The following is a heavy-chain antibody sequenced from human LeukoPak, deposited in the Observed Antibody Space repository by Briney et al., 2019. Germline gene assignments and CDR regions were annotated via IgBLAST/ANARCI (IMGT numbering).Heavy chain of an antibody. Sequence: PGGSLRLSCTGSGFIFGDYSMNWVGQAPGKGLEWVSSISSSSRYIYYADSVKGRFTISRDNAKNSLYLQMNSLRVDDTAVYYCARSPPLPHWGQGTLVTVSS. J-gene: IGHJ4*02. V-gene: IGHV3-21*01. CDR2: ISSSSRYI. CDR1: GFIFGDYS. CDR3: ARSPPLPH.